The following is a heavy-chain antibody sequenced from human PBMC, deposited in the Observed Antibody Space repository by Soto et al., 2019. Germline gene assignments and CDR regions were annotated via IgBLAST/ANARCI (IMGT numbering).Heavy chain of an antibody. D-gene: IGHD4-4*01. J-gene: IGHJ6*02. CDR3: ARDLLDYNNQYSILYGYYYYGMDV. CDR2: ISYDGSNK. V-gene: IGHV3-30-3*01. CDR1: GFTFSSYA. Sequence: GGPLRLSCAAPGFTFSSYAMPWVRQAPGKGLEWVAVISYDGSNKYYADSVKGRLTISMANSKTTLYLQMNSLRAEDTAVYYCARDLLDYNNQYSILYGYYYYGMDVRGQGTTVTVSS.